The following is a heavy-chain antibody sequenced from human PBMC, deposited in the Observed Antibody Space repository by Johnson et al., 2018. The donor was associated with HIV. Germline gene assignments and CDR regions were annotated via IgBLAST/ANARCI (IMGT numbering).Heavy chain of an antibody. Sequence: VQLVESGGGLVKPGGSLRLSCAASGFTFSNAWMSWVRQAPGKGLEWVGRIKSKTDGGTTDYAAPVKGRFTISRDYSKHTLYLQMNSLKTEDTAVYYCTTGAAGTGAFDIWGQGTMVTVSS. V-gene: IGHV3-15*01. J-gene: IGHJ3*02. D-gene: IGHD6-13*01. CDR3: TTGAAGTGAFDI. CDR2: IKSKTDGGTT. CDR1: GFTFSNAW.